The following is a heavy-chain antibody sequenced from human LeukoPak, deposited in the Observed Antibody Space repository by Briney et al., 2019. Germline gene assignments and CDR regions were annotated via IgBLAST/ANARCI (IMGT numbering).Heavy chain of an antibody. J-gene: IGHJ4*02. CDR2: IRSKVYSGTT. CDR3: TGSYGYVPYVY. Sequence: GGSLRLSCTASGFTFGDYAMSWVRQAPGKGLEWVGFIRSKVYSGTTESAASVKSGFRISRDNTKSIDYLQMNSLNTEDTAGYYCTGSYGYVPYVYWGQGTLVTVCS. CDR1: GFTFGDYA. V-gene: IGHV3-49*04. D-gene: IGHD5-18*01.